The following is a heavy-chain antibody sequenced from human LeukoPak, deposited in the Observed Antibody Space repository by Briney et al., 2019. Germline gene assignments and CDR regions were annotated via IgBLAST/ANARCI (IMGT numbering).Heavy chain of an antibody. D-gene: IGHD3-22*01. J-gene: IGHJ3*02. Sequence: GGSLRLSCAASGFTFSSFATSWVRQAPGKGLEWVSGISASGGSTYYADSVKGRFTISRDNSKNTLYLQMNSLRGEDTAVYYCAKGFYDNSASGVFDIWGQGTMVTVSS. CDR3: AKGFYDNSASGVFDI. V-gene: IGHV3-23*01. CDR2: ISASGGST. CDR1: GFTFSSFA.